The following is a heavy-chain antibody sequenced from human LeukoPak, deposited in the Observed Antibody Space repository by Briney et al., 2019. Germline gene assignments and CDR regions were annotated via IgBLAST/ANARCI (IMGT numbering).Heavy chain of an antibody. CDR2: IYTSGST. D-gene: IGHD6-13*01. CDR3: ARGSGGGQQLDPGQIHYYYMDV. V-gene: IGHV4-4*07. Sequence: SETLSLTCTVSGGSISSYYWSWIRQPAGKGLEWIGRIYTSGSTNYNPSLKSRVTMSVDTSKNQFSLKLSSVTAADTAVYYCARGSGGGQQLDPGQIHYYYMDVWGKGTTVTVSS. CDR1: GGSISSYY. J-gene: IGHJ6*03.